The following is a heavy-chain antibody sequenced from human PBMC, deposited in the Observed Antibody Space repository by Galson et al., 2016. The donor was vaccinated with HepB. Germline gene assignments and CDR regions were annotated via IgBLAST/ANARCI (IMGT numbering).Heavy chain of an antibody. CDR1: GFTFSNYA. CDR3: VKVSGAGRAGGAFDY. Sequence: SLRLSCAASGFTFSNYAMHWVRQAPGKGLEYVSSISSNGGSTDYADSVKGRFTISRDNSKNTLDLQMSSLIAEDTAVYYCVKVSGAGRAGGAFDYWGQGTLVTVSS. CDR2: ISSNGGST. J-gene: IGHJ4*02. D-gene: IGHD3-10*01. V-gene: IGHV3-64D*06.